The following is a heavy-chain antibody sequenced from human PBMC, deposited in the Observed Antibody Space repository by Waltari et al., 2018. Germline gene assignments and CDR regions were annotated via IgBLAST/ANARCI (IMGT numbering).Heavy chain of an antibody. CDR2: INHSGST. CDR1: GGSFSGYY. D-gene: IGHD6-6*01. V-gene: IGHV4-34*01. CDR3: ARARASIAARARFDY. Sequence: QVQLQQWGAGLLKPSETLSLTCAVYGGSFSGYYWSWIRQPPGKGLEWIGEINHSGSTNYNPYIKSRVTISVDTSKNQFSLKLSSVPAADTAVYYCARARASIAARARFDYWGQGTLVTVSS. J-gene: IGHJ4*02.